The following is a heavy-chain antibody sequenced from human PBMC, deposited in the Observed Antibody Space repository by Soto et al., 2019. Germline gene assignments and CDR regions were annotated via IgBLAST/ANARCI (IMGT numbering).Heavy chain of an antibody. CDR2: ISAYNGNQ. CDR3: ARDGKAAAIDY. D-gene: IGHD2-2*02. J-gene: IGHJ4*02. CDR1: GYTFTSYG. Sequence: ASVKVSCKASGYTFTSYGISWVRQAPGQGLEWMGWISAYNGNQNSAQKLQGRVTMTTDTSTSTANMELRSLRSDDPAVYYCARDGKAAAIDYWGQGTLVTVSS. V-gene: IGHV1-18*01.